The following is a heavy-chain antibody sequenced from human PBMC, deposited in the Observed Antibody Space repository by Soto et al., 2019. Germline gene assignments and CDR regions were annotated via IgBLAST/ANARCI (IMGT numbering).Heavy chain of an antibody. D-gene: IGHD3-3*02. CDR1: GFTFNNYA. J-gene: IGHJ2*01. Sequence: QVQLVESGGGVVQPGRSLRLSCAASGFTFNNYAMHWVRQAPGKGLEWVALISYDGSNKYYADSVKGRFTISRDNSNNSLYLQMNRLSAEYTAVYYCARDPLLGTFLVLWSFDLWGRGTLVTVSS. CDR3: ARDPLLGTFLVLWSFDL. CDR2: ISYDGSNK. V-gene: IGHV3-30-3*01.